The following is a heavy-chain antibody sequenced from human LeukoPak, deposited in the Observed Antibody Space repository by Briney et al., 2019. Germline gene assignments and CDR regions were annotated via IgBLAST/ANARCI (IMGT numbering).Heavy chain of an antibody. D-gene: IGHD3-16*02. Sequence: PGGSLRLSCAASCFTFSTSWVHWVRQAPGKGLVWVSRINSDGSTIDYADSVKGRFTISRDNAKNTLYLQMNSLRVEDTATYYCARAGSFRFDYWGQGTLVTVSS. CDR3: ARAGSFRFDY. V-gene: IGHV3-74*01. J-gene: IGHJ4*02. CDR1: CFTFSTSW. CDR2: INSDGSTI.